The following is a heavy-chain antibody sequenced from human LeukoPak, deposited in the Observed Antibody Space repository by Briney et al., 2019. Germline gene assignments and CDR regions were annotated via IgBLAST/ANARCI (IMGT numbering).Heavy chain of an antibody. CDR3: ARDWRVGAEPFDP. J-gene: IGHJ5*02. CDR1: GFTFSSSA. CDR2: IYDDGTI. V-gene: IGHV3-53*01. Sequence: GGSLRLSCAASGFTFSSSAMSWVRQAPGKGLEWVSVIYDDGTIYYADSVKGRFTVSRDNSKNTMYLQMNSLRAEDTAVYYCARDWRVGAEPFDPWGQGTLVTVSS. D-gene: IGHD1-26*01.